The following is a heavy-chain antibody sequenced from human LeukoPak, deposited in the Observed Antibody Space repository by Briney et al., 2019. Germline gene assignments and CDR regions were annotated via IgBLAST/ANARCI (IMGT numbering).Heavy chain of an antibody. Sequence: GGSLRLSCAASGFTFSTYWMHWVRQAPGRGLVWVSRINSDGSSTSYADSVKGRFTISRDNAKNTLFLQMNTLRAEDTAVYYCAHQGAYSSGWDYFDYWGQGTLVTVSS. J-gene: IGHJ4*02. CDR3: AHQGAYSSGWDYFDY. CDR1: GFTFSTYW. CDR2: INSDGSST. D-gene: IGHD6-19*01. V-gene: IGHV3-74*01.